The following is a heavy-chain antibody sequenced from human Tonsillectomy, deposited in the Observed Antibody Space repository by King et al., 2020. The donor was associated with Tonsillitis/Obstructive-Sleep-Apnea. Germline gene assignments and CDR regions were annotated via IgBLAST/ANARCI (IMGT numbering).Heavy chain of an antibody. D-gene: IGHD4-17*01. V-gene: IGHV5-51*03. CDR3: ARLGHDYGDSVPPPLNYYYYDMDV. CDR2: IYPGDSDT. J-gene: IGHJ6*02. Sequence: VQLVQSGAEVKKPGESLKISCKGSGYSFTSYWIGWVRQMPGKGLEWMGIIYPGDSDTRYSPSFQGQVTISADKSISTAYLQWSSLKASDTAMYYCARLGHDYGDSVPPPLNYYYYDMDVWGQGTTVTVSS. CDR1: GYSFTSYW.